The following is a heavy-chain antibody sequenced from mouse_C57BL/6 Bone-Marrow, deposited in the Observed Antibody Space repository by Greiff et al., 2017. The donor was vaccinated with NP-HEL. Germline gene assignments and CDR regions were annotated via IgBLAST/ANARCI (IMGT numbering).Heavy chain of an antibody. V-gene: IGHV14-4*01. J-gene: IGHJ4*01. CDR3: TISITTVVGYAMDY. CDR2: IDPENGDT. Sequence: EVQLQQSGAELVRPGASVKLSCTASGFNIKDDYMHWVKQRPEQGLEWIGWIDPENGDTEYASKFQGKATITADTSSNTAYLQLSSLTSEDTAVYYCTISITTVVGYAMDYWGQGTSVTVSS. D-gene: IGHD1-1*01. CDR1: GFNIKDDY.